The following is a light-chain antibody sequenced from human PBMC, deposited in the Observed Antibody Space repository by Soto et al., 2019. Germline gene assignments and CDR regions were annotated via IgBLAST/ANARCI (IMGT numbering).Light chain of an antibody. CDR2: AAS. CDR1: QSISSY. Sequence: PLTDTASYRSGSVGERVTITRRASQSISSYLNWYQQKPGKAPKTLIYAASSLHSGVPSRFSGSGSGTDFTLTICSLQPEDFATYYCQHYDCYPQTFGQGTRLAIK. CDR3: QHYDCYPQT. V-gene: IGKV1-39*01. J-gene: IGKJ5*01.